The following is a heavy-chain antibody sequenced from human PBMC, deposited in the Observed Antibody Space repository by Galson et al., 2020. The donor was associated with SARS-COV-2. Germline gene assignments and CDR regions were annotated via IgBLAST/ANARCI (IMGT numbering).Heavy chain of an antibody. V-gene: IGHV4-59*01. Sequence: SETLSLTCTVSGGSIGFYYWSWIRQPPGKGLEWIGDIYYSGSTNYSPSLKSRVTMSVDTSENQFSLNLSSVTAADTAVYYCARTQYDSRGYDYWGQGTLVTVSS. CDR3: ARTQYDSRGYDY. J-gene: IGHJ4*02. CDR2: IYYSGST. D-gene: IGHD3-22*01. CDR1: GGSIGFYY.